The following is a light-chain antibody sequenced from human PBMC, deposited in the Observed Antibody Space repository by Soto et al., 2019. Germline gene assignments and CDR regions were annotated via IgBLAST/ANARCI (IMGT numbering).Light chain of an antibody. Sequence: QSVLTQPPSASGTPGQRVTISCSGSSSNIGSNTVNWYQQLPGTAPKLLIYSNNQRPSGVPDRFSGSKSGTSASLAIRGLQSEDEADYYCAAWDDNLNGDVVFGGGTKLTVL. CDR3: AAWDDNLNGDVV. J-gene: IGLJ2*01. CDR1: SSNIGSNT. CDR2: SNN. V-gene: IGLV1-44*01.